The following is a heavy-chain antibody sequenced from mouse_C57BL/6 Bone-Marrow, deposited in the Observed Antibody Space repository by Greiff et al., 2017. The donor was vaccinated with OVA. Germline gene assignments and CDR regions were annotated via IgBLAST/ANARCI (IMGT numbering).Heavy chain of an antibody. CDR2: IYPGGGCA. Sequence: LQQPGAELVKPGASVKMSCKASGYTFTSYWITWVKQRPGQGLEWIGDIYPGGGCANYNEKFKSKATLTVDTSSSTAYMQLSSLTSEDSAVYYGASPTTQATGDGWGQGTTLTVSS. V-gene: IGHV1-55*01. D-gene: IGHD3-2*02. CDR3: ASPTTQATGDG. J-gene: IGHJ2*01. CDR1: GYTFTSYW.